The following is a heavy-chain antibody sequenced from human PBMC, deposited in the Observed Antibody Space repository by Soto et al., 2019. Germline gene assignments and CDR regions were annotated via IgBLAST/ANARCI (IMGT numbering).Heavy chain of an antibody. CDR3: AKSVYNWNDGFFDA. Sequence: GGSLRLSCAASGFTFSSYAMSWVRQAPGKGLEWVSAISGSGGTTYYADSVKGRFTISRDNSKNTLYLQMNSLRAEDTAVYYCAKSVYNWNDGFFDAWGQGPLVTVS. J-gene: IGHJ4*02. D-gene: IGHD1-1*01. V-gene: IGHV3-23*01. CDR2: ISGSGGTT. CDR1: GFTFSSYA.